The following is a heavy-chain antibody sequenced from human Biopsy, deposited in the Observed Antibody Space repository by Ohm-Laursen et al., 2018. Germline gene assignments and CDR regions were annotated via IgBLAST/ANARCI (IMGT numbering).Heavy chain of an antibody. D-gene: IGHD3-22*01. J-gene: IGHJ2*01. CDR1: GYTFTNYY. V-gene: IGHV1-69*06. Sequence: SSVKVSCKASGYTFTNYYMHWVRQAPGQGLEWVGSSIPLFNTANYADKFQGRVTLTADKSTTTAYMELSSLRSEDTAIYYCARFPLGAYDDSGSYRAVEHWYFDLWGRGTLVTVSS. CDR3: ARFPLGAYDDSGSYRAVEHWYFDL. CDR2: SIPLFNTA.